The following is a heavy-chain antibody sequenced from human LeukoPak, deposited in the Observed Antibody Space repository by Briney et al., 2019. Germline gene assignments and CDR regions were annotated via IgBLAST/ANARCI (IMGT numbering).Heavy chain of an antibody. CDR2: ISASGSNI. CDR3: VRVKGTYFDF. J-gene: IGHJ4*02. CDR1: GFPFSSYS. V-gene: IGHV3-48*01. Sequence: PGGSLRLSCAASGFPFSSYSMNWVRQAPGKGLEWVSYISASGSNIYYLDAVKGRFTVSRDNAMNFLFLQMNRPGVEDTAIYYCVRVKGTYFDFWGQGTLVTVSS. D-gene: IGHD1-1*01.